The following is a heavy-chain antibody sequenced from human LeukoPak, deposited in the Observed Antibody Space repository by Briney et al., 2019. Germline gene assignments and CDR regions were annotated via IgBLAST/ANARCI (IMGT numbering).Heavy chain of an antibody. CDR3: ARVDTAMVNAY. D-gene: IGHD5-18*01. J-gene: IGHJ4*02. CDR1: GFTFSSYT. V-gene: IGHV3-21*01. CDR2: ISSSSRYI. Sequence: PGGSLRLSCAASGFTFSSYTMNWVRQAPGKGLEWVSSISSSSRYIYYADSVKGRFTISRDNAKNSLYLRMNSLRVEDTAVYYCARVDTAMVNAYWGQGTLVTVSS.